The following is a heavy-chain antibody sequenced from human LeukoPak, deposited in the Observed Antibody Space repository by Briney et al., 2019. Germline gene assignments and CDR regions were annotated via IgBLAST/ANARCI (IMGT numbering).Heavy chain of an antibody. J-gene: IGHJ4*02. D-gene: IGHD4-17*01. CDR3: ARLYGDYEGGDY. CDR2: IYYSGST. V-gene: IGHV4-59*04. CDR1: GGSISSDY. Sequence: SETLSLTCTVSGGSISSDYWSWIRQPPGKGLEWIGYIYYSGSTYYNPSLKSRVTISVDTSKNQFSLKLSSVTAADTAVYYCARLYGDYEGGDYWGQGTLVTVSS.